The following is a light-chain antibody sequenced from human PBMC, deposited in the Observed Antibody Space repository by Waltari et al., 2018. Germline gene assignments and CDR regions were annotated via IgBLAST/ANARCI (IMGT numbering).Light chain of an antibody. J-gene: IGKJ1*01. CDR1: QSVSRA. CDR3: QHYLRLPVT. V-gene: IGKV3-20*01. CDR2: GAS. Sequence: EIVLTQSPGTLSLSLGERATVSCRASQSVSRALAWYQQKPGQAPRLIIYGASTRATGIPDMFSGSGSGTDFSLTISRLEPDDFAVYYCQHYLRLPVTFGQGTTVEI.